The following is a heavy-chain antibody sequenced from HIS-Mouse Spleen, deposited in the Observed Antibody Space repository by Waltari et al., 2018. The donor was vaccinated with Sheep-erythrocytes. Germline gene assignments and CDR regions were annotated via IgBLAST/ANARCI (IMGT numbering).Heavy chain of an antibody. D-gene: IGHD7-27*01. Sequence: QVQLQESGPGLVKPSQTLSLTCTVSGGPISSGDYYWSWIRQPPGKGRGWLGYLYYSVSTYYNPSRKSRVTISVDPAKNQFSLKRISVTAADTAVYYCARALANWGSSFDYWGQGTLVTVSS. CDR2: LYYSVST. V-gene: IGHV4-30-4*01. J-gene: IGHJ4*02. CDR3: ARALANWGSSFDY. CDR1: GGPISSGDYY.